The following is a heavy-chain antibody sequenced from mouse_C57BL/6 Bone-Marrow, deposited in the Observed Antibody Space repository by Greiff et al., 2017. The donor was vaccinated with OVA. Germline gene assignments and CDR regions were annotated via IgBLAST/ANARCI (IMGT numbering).Heavy chain of an antibody. D-gene: IGHD1-1*01. J-gene: IGHJ2*01. V-gene: IGHV5-17*01. Sequence: DVMLVESGGGLVKPGGSLKLSCAASGFTFSDYGMHWVRQAPEKGLEWVAYISSGSSTIYYADTVKGRFTISRDNAKNTLFLQMTSLRSEDTAMYYCARGDYYGSSYVFDYWGQGTTLTVSS. CDR2: ISSGSSTI. CDR1: GFTFSDYG. CDR3: ARGDYYGSSYVFDY.